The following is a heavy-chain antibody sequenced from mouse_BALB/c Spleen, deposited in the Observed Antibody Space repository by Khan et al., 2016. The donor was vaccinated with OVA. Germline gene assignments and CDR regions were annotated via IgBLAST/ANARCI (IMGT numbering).Heavy chain of an antibody. D-gene: IGHD2-14*01. J-gene: IGHJ3*01. Sequence: QVQLQQSGAELARPGASVKMSCKASGYTFATYTIHWVKQRPGQGLEWIGYIIPSNDYTNYNQKFKDRATLTADKSSSTAYMQLSSLTSEDSAVYYCVREEAYYRSDGWFAYWGQGTLVTVSA. V-gene: IGHV1-4*01. CDR1: GYTFATYT. CDR3: VREEAYYRSDGWFAY. CDR2: IIPSNDYT.